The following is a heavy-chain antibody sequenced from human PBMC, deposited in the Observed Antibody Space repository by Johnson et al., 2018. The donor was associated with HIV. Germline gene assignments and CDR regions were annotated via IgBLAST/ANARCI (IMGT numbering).Heavy chain of an antibody. CDR2: IYSGGST. CDR3: ARDRVPDAFDI. V-gene: IGHV3-66*01. Sequence: EVHLVESGGGLVQPGGSLRLSCAASGFTVSSNYMSWVRQAPGKGLEWVSVIYSGGSTYYADSVKGRFTISRDNSKNTLYLQMNSLRAEDTAVYYCARDRVPDAFDIWGQGTMVTVSS. D-gene: IGHD3-3*01. J-gene: IGHJ3*02. CDR1: GFTVSSNY.